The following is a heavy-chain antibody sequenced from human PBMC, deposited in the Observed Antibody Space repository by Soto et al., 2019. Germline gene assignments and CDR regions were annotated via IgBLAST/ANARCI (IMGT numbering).Heavy chain of an antibody. CDR1: GFTFSSYG. CDR3: ARGSRTIFGVVTHYFDY. J-gene: IGHJ4*02. Sequence: GGSLRLSCAASGFTFSSYGMHWVRQAPGKGLEWVAVIWYDGSNKYYADSVKGRFTISRDNSKNTLYLQMNSLRAEDTAVYYCARGSRTIFGVVTHYFDYWGQGTLVTVSS. D-gene: IGHD3-3*01. CDR2: IWYDGSNK. V-gene: IGHV3-33*01.